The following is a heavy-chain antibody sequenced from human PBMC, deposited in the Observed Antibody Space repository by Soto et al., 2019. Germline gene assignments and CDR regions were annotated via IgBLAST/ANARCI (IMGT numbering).Heavy chain of an antibody. CDR2: ISSSSSTI. Sequence: GGSLRLSCAASGFTFSSYSMNWVRQAPGKGLEWVSYISSSSSTIYYADSVKGRFTISRDNAKNSLYLQMNSLRAEDTAVYYCARGLRGYSYGYDYWGQGTLVTVSS. CDR1: GFTFSSYS. CDR3: ARGLRGYSYGYDY. J-gene: IGHJ4*02. V-gene: IGHV3-48*01. D-gene: IGHD5-18*01.